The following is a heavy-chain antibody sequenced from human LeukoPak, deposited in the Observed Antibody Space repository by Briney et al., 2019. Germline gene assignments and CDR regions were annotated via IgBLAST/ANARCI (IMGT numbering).Heavy chain of an antibody. D-gene: IGHD6-13*01. Sequence: SETLSLTCTVSGGSISSSSYYWGWIRQPPGKGLEWIGSIYYSGSTYYNPSLKSRVTISVDTSKNQFSLKLSSVTAADTAVYYCARGHQPGIAAARFDPWGQGTLVTVSS. CDR1: GGSISSSSYY. V-gene: IGHV4-39*07. CDR3: ARGHQPGIAAARFDP. J-gene: IGHJ5*02. CDR2: IYYSGST.